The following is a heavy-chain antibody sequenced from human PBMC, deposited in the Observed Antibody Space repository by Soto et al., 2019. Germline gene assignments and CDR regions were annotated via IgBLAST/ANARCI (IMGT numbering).Heavy chain of an antibody. Sequence: QPGGSLRLSCAASGFTFSSYSMNWVRQAPGKGLEWVSYISSSSSTIYYADSVKGRFTISRDNAKNSLYLQMNSLRDEDTAVYYCARVKIYYDSSGYRPLYYFDYWGQGTLVTVSS. D-gene: IGHD3-22*01. CDR2: ISSSSSTI. CDR3: ARVKIYYDSSGYRPLYYFDY. V-gene: IGHV3-48*02. J-gene: IGHJ4*02. CDR1: GFTFSSYS.